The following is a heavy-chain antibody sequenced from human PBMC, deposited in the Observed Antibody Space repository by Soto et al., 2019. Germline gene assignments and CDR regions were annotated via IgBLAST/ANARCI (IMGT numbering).Heavy chain of an antibody. Sequence: ASVKVSCKPAGYTFTNHAIHWVRQAPGQSLEWMGWTNTGNGNTKYAQKFQGRVPISRDTFAKIGGMELRNLRSGDTAVYYFARDRKWDPRGVEAQQDDYFDHWAQGTPVTVSS. J-gene: IGHJ4*02. V-gene: IGHV1-3*04. D-gene: IGHD1-26*01. CDR1: GYTFTNHA. CDR2: TNTGNGNT. CDR3: ARDRKWDPRGVEAQQDDYFDH.